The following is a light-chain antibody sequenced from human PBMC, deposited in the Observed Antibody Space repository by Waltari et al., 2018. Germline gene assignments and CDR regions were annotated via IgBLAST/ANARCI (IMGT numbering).Light chain of an antibody. CDR1: AGDVAFYTY. CDR3: NSYTGSSSWV. V-gene: IGLV2-14*03. J-gene: IGLJ3*02. CDR2: DVS. Sequence: QSALTQPASVSGSPGQSITISCTGSAGDVAFYTYVPCDQQHPGKAPKFLIYDVSERPSGVSXRFSGSKSGNTAYLTISGLQAEDEADYYCNSYTGSSSWVFGGGTKLTV.